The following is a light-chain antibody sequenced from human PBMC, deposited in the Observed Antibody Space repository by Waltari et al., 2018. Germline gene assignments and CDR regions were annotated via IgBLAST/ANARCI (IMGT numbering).Light chain of an antibody. Sequence: QSALTQPPSPSGSPGQSVTIPPPGTSNDIGGYLSASWYQQHPGNAPNPMLYEVTNRPSGVPDRFSGSKSGNTASLTVSGLQAEDEAEYYCASYASYNTLVFGGGTKLTVL. CDR2: EVT. J-gene: IGLJ2*01. V-gene: IGLV2-8*01. CDR3: ASYASYNTLV. CDR1: SNDIGGYLS.